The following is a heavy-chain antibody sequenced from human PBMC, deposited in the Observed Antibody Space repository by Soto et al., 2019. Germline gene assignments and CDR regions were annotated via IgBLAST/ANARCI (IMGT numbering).Heavy chain of an antibody. V-gene: IGHV4-39*01. J-gene: IGHJ4*02. CDR2: LYYRGST. Sequence: QLQLQESGPGLVKPSETLSLTCTVSGGSISSSSYYWGWIRQPPGKGLEWIGSLYYRGSTYYNPSLKSRVTISVDKSKNQFSLKLSSVTAADAAVYYCARSQNYYDSSGYAYWGQGTLVTVSS. CDR3: ARSQNYYDSSGYAY. D-gene: IGHD3-22*01. CDR1: GGSISSSSYY.